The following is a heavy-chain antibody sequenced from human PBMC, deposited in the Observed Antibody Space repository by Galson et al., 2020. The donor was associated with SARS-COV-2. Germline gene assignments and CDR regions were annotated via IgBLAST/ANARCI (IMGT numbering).Heavy chain of an antibody. CDR3: ARAWYCSSTSCWGAFDI. Sequence: SETLSLTCTVSGGSISSYYWSWIRQPPGKGLEWIGYIYYRGSTNYNPSLKSRVTISVDTSKNQFSLKLSSVTAADTAVYYCARAWYCSSTSCWGAFDIWGQGTMVTVSS. CDR2: IYYRGST. J-gene: IGHJ3*02. CDR1: GGSISSYY. D-gene: IGHD2-2*01. V-gene: IGHV4-59*01.